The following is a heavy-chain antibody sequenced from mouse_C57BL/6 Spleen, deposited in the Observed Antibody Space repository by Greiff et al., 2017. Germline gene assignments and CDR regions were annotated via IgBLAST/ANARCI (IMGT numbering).Heavy chain of an antibody. D-gene: IGHD1-1*01. V-gene: IGHV1-85*01. CDR2: IYPRDGST. Sequence: VQGVESGPELVKPGASVKLSCKASGYTFTSYDINWVKQRPGQGLEWIGWIYPRDGSTKYNEKFKGKATLTVDTSSSTAYMELHSLTSEDSAVYVCARSATTVVAYYFDYWGQGTTLTVSS. CDR3: ARSATTVVAYYFDY. CDR1: GYTFTSYD. J-gene: IGHJ2*01.